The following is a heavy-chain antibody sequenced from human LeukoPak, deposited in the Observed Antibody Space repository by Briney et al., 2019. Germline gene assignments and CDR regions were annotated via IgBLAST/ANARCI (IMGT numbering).Heavy chain of an antibody. J-gene: IGHJ4*02. V-gene: IGHV4-39*07. Sequence: SETLSLTCTVSGGSVSNYYWGWIRQPPGMGLDWIGIVYYSGSTYYNPSLKSRVTISVDTSKNQFSLKLNSVTAADTAVYYCATVGSGYSYGPFDYWGQGTLVTVSS. CDR1: GGSVSNYY. D-gene: IGHD5-18*01. CDR2: VYYSGST. CDR3: ATVGSGYSYGPFDY.